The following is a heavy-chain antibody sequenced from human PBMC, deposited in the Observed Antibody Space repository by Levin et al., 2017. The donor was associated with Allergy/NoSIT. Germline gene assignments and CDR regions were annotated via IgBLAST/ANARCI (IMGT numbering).Heavy chain of an antibody. D-gene: IGHD6-25*01. V-gene: IGHV6-1*01. Sequence: PSETLSLTCAISGDSVSGNSVAWNWIRQSPSRGLEWMGRTYYRSKWYSEYAVSVKSRITINPDTSKNQFSLQLNSVTPEDTAVYYCAREYSSCYDYWGQGTLVTVSS. CDR1: GDSVSGNSVA. CDR3: AREYSSCYDY. CDR2: TYYRSKWYS. J-gene: IGHJ4*02.